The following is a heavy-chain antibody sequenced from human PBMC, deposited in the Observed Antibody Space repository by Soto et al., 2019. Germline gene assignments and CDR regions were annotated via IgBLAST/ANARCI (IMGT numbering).Heavy chain of an antibody. CDR2: ISYDGSNK. CDR3: ARGSGAKRGFFDY. Sequence: QVQLVESGGGVVQPGRSLRLSCAASGFTFSSYAMHWVRQAPGKGLEWVAVISYDGSNKYYADSVKGRFTISRDNSKNTLYLQMNSLRAEDTAVYYCARGSGAKRGFFDYWGQGTLVTVSS. V-gene: IGHV3-30-3*01. J-gene: IGHJ4*02. CDR1: GFTFSSYA. D-gene: IGHD3-10*01.